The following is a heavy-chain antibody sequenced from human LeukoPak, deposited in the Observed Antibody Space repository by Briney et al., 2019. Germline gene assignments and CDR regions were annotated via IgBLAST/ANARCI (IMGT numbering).Heavy chain of an antibody. CDR1: GFTFSSYW. CDR3: AGDRWNYYFMDV. CDR2: INVDGIIT. D-gene: IGHD4-23*01. V-gene: IGHV3-74*01. Sequence: PGGSLRLSCAASGFTFSSYWMHWVRQAPGKGPVWVSRINVDGIITSYAESVKGRFTISRDNAKNTVFLQMNSLRAEDTAAYYCAGDRWNYYFMDVWGKGTTVTVSS. J-gene: IGHJ6*03.